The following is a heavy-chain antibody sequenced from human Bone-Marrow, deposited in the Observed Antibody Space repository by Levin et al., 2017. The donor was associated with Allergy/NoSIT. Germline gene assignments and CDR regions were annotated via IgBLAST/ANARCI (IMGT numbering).Heavy chain of an antibody. CDR2: FDPEDGET. V-gene: IGHV1-24*01. CDR1: GYTLTELS. Sequence: ASVKVSCKVSGYTLTELSMHWVRQAPGKGLEWMGGFDPEDGETIYAQKFQGRVTMTEDTSTDTAYMELSSLRSEDTAVYYCATERYCSSTSCSPRPLPGYYYYYMDVWGKGTTVTVSS. J-gene: IGHJ6*03. D-gene: IGHD2-2*01. CDR3: ATERYCSSTSCSPRPLPGYYYYYMDV.